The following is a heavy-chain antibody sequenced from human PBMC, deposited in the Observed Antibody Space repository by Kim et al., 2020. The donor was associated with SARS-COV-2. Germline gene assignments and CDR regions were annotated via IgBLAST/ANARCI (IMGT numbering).Heavy chain of an antibody. CDR2: INHSGST. J-gene: IGHJ4*02. CDR1: GGSFSGYY. V-gene: IGHV4-34*01. CDR3: ARGSGGAADPFDY. Sequence: SETLSLTCAVYGGSFSGYYWSWIRQPPGKGLEWIGEINHSGSTNYNPSLKSRVTISVDTSKNQFSLKLSSVTAADTAVYYCARGSGGAADPFDYWGQGTLVTVSS. D-gene: IGHD6-13*01.